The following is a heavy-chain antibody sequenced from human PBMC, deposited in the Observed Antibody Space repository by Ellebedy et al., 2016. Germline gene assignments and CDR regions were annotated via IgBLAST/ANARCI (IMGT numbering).Heavy chain of an antibody. CDR1: GFTFDDYA. J-gene: IGHJ4*02. CDR2: VSWNGGSI. V-gene: IGHV3-9*01. D-gene: IGHD4-17*01. Sequence: SLKISCAASGFTFDDYAMHWVRQAPGRGLEWVSGVSWNGGSIAYADSVKGRFTISRDNAKNSLYLQMNSLRAEDTALYYCAKGSTTLTRGCFDYWGQGTQVTVSS. CDR3: AKGSTTLTRGCFDY.